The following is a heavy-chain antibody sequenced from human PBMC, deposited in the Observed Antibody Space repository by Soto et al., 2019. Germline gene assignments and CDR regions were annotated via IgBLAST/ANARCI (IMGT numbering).Heavy chain of an antibody. CDR2: INHSGST. D-gene: IGHD3-22*01. Sequence: XATLSLTCAVYGGCFSGYYWSWIRQPPGKGLEWIGEINHSGSTNYNPSLKSRVTISVDTSKNQFSLKPSSVTAADTAVYYCARGRVNLKITMIVVVRRSCGMDVWGQGTTVTASS. J-gene: IGHJ6*02. CDR1: GGCFSGYY. CDR3: ARGRVNLKITMIVVVRRSCGMDV. V-gene: IGHV4-34*01.